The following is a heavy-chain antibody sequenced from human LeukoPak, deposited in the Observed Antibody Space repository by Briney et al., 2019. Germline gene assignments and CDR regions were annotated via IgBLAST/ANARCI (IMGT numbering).Heavy chain of an antibody. V-gene: IGHV4-39*07. CDR1: GGSISSSNYY. CDR3: ARVFHRPMVVDY. D-gene: IGHD3-10*01. J-gene: IGHJ4*02. CDR2: IYYSGST. Sequence: PSETLSLTCTVSGGSISSSNYYWDWIRQPPGKGLEWIGSIYYSGSTYYNPSLKSRVTISVDTSKNQFSLKLSSVTAADTAVYYCARVFHRPMVVDYWGQGTLVTVSS.